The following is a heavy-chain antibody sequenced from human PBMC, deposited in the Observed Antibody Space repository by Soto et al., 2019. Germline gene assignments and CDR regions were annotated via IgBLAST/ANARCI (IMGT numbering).Heavy chain of an antibody. J-gene: IGHJ4*02. Sequence: QVQLMESGGGVVQPGRSLRLSCAASGFPFTTYGMHWVREGPGKVLEWVAVISYDGSNRYYADSVKGRFTISRDNSKNTLYLQMNDLRPEDTALYYCVGGQYYFDYRGQGTLVTVSS. CDR1: GFPFTTYG. CDR2: ISYDGSNR. V-gene: IGHV3-30*03. D-gene: IGHD3-10*01. CDR3: VGGQYYFDY.